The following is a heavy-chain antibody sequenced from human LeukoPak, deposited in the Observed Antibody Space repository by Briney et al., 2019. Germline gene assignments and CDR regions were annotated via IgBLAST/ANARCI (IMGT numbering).Heavy chain of an antibody. D-gene: IGHD3-10*01. V-gene: IGHV3-23*01. J-gene: IGHJ6*03. Sequence: GGTLRLSCAASGFTFSNYGMSSVRQAPGKGLEWVPGIRGSGDSTFYADSVKGRFTISRDNSKNTRYLQMNSLRAEDTAVYYCAKTYYSSRAHYYYYYYMDVWGKGTTVTISS. CDR2: IRGSGDST. CDR3: AKTYYSSRAHYYYYYYMDV. CDR1: GFTFSNYG.